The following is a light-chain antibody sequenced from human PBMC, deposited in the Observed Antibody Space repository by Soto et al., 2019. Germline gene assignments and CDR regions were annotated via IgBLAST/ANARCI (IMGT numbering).Light chain of an antibody. CDR3: AAWDDSLSVGV. V-gene: IGLV1-47*01. CDR2: RND. Sequence: QSVLTQPPSASGTPGQSVSISCSGSSSNIGNNYVYWYKQFPGTAPKLLMFRNDERPSGVPDRFSGSKSGTSASLAINGLRSEDEADYYCAAWDDSLSVGVFGGGTKLTVL. CDR1: SSNIGNNY. J-gene: IGLJ3*02.